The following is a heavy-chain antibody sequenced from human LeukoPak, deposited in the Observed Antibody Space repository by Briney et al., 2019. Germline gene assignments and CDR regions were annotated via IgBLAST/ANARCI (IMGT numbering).Heavy chain of an antibody. CDR1: GGSISSYY. D-gene: IGHD5-12*01. CDR2: IYYSGST. CDR3: ARRQSARGYSGYDSGYYYGMDV. Sequence: PSQTLSLTCTVSGGSISSYYWSWIRHPPGKGLGWIGSIYYSGSTNYNPALKSRVTISVDTSKNQFSLKLGSVTAADTAVYYCARRQSARGYSGYDSGYYYGMDVWGQGTTVTVSS. J-gene: IGHJ6*02. V-gene: IGHV4-59*08.